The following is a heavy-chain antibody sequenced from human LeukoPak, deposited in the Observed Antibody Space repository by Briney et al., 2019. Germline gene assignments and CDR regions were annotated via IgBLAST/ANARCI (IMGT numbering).Heavy chain of an antibody. D-gene: IGHD6-13*01. Sequence: PGGSLRLSCAASGFTVSSNYMSWVRQAPGKGLEWVSSISGSGSYIHYADSLKGRFTISRDNAKNSLYLQMNSLRAEDTAVYYCARGQQLVPGRLDYFDYWGQGTLVTVSS. CDR1: GFTVSSNY. CDR2: ISGSGSYI. CDR3: ARGQQLVPGRLDYFDY. J-gene: IGHJ4*02. V-gene: IGHV3-21*01.